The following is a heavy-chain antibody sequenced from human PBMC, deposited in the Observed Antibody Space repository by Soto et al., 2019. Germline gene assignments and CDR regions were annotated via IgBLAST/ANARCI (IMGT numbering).Heavy chain of an antibody. Sequence: GGSLTLSCAASGFTISDYYMSWIRQAQGQGLKCVSYIGSISSYTNYADSVKGRFTISRDNAKNSLYLQMNSLRAEDTAVYYCAREALPTVDIVYFDYWGQGTLVTVSS. CDR1: GFTISDYY. V-gene: IGHV3-11*06. D-gene: IGHD5-12*01. CDR3: AREALPTVDIVYFDY. J-gene: IGHJ4*02. CDR2: IGSISSYT.